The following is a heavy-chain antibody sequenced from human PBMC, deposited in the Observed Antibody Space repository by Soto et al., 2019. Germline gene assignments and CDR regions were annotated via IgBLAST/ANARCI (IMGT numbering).Heavy chain of an antibody. CDR2: ISYDGYNK. Sequence: PGGSLRLSCAASGFTFSSYGMHWVRQTPAKGLEWVAVISYDGYNKYYADSVKGRFTISRDNSKNTLYLQMNGLRAEDTAVYYCAKSYYYDSSGSIMDVWGQGTTVTVSS. J-gene: IGHJ6*02. V-gene: IGHV3-30*18. D-gene: IGHD3-22*01. CDR1: GFTFSSYG. CDR3: AKSYYYDSSGSIMDV.